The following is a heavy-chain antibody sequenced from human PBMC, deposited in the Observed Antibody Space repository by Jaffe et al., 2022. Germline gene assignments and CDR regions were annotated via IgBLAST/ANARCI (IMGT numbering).Heavy chain of an antibody. CDR2: IDWDDDK. CDR3: ARTVFGSGWYSGYYFDY. Sequence: QVTLRESGPALVKPTQTLTLTCTFSGFSLSTSGMCVSWVRQPPGKALEWLALIDWDDDKYYSTSLKTRLTISKDTSKNQVVLTMTNMDPVDTATYYCARTVFGSGWYSGYYFDYWGQGTLVTVSS. CDR1: GFSLSTSGMC. D-gene: IGHD6-19*01. V-gene: IGHV2-70*20. J-gene: IGHJ4*02.